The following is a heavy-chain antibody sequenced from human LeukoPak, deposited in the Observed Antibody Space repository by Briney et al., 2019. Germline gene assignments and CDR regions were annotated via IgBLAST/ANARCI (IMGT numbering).Heavy chain of an antibody. D-gene: IGHD2-15*01. Sequence: PSETLSLTCTVSGGSISSYYWSWIRQPPGKGLEWIGYIYYSGSTNYNPSLKSRVTISVDTSKNQFSLKLSSVTAADTAVYYCARDCSGGSPGWFDPWGQGTLVIVSS. V-gene: IGHV4-59*01. CDR3: ARDCSGGSPGWFDP. CDR2: IYYSGST. CDR1: GGSISSYY. J-gene: IGHJ5*02.